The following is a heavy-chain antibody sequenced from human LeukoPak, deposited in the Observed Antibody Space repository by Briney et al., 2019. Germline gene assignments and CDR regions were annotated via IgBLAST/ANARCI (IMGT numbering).Heavy chain of an antibody. D-gene: IGHD2-21*02. J-gene: IGHJ4*02. CDR2: IIPNLGIA. CDR1: GGTFSSYA. CDR3: ARRITVVVTSFYY. Sequence: SVKVSCKASGGTFSSYAISWVRQAPGQGLEWMGRIIPNLGIANYAQNFQGRVTITADKSTSTASLELTTLTSADTAVYYCARRITVVVTSFYYCGQGPLVTVSS. V-gene: IGHV1-69*04.